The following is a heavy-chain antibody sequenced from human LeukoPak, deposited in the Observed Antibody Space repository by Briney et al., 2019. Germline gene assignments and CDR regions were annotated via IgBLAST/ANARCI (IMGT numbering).Heavy chain of an antibody. D-gene: IGHD3-10*01. Sequence: GGSLRLSCSASRFTFNTYAMHWVRQAPGRGLEYVSAISSNGGTTSYADSVRGRFTISRDNPKNTLYLQLSALRAEDTALYYCVGYASGSYKVDYWGQGTLVIVSS. CDR3: VGYASGSYKVDY. CDR1: RFTFNTYA. J-gene: IGHJ4*02. V-gene: IGHV3-64D*06. CDR2: ISSNGGTT.